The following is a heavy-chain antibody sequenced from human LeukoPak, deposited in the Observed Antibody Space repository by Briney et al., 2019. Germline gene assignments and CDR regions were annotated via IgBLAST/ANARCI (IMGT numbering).Heavy chain of an antibody. CDR1: GGSISSYY. CDR3: ARGRAVAGLYYYYYYMDV. Sequence: SETLSLTCTVSGGSISSYYWSWIRQPPGKGLEWIGYIYYSGSTNYNPSLKSRVTISVDTSKNQFSLKLSSVTAADTAVYYCARGRAVAGLYYYYYYMDVWGKGTTVTVSS. CDR2: IYYSGST. V-gene: IGHV4-59*12. D-gene: IGHD6-19*01. J-gene: IGHJ6*03.